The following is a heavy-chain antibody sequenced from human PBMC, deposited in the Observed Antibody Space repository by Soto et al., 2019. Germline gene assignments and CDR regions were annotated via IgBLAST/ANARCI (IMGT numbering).Heavy chain of an antibody. Sequence: PSETLSLTCNVSGGLLNKARYWGWIRQPSGKGLEWIASMYHSGTNSANPSLKIRVTMSDDTTKNQFSMRLNSVTAADTAKYYCARHGVTLVREGLDVWGHGTPVTVSS. J-gene: IGHJ6*02. V-gene: IGHV4-39*01. D-gene: IGHD3-10*01. CDR2: MYHSGTN. CDR3: ARHGVTLVREGLDV. CDR1: GGLLNKARY.